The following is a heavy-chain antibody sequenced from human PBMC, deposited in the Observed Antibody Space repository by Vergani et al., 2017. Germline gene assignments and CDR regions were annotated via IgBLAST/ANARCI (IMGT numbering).Heavy chain of an antibody. CDR3: ALIGIYCSGGSCYHFLDY. J-gene: IGHJ4*02. CDR1: GFSLSTSGVG. Sequence: QITLKESGPTLVKPTQTLTLTCTFSGFSLSTSGVGVGWIRQPPGKALEWLALIYWDDDKRYSTSLKSRLTISKDTSKSQVVLTMTNMDSVDTATYYCALIGIYCSGGSCYHFLDYWGQGTLVTVSS. D-gene: IGHD2-15*01. V-gene: IGHV2-5*02. CDR2: IYWDDDK.